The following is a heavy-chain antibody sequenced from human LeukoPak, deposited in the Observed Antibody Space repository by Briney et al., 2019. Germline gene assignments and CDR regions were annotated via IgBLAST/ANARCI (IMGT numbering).Heavy chain of an antibody. CDR2: IYYSGST. CDR1: GGSISSYY. CDR3: ARQSEYYGMDV. V-gene: IGHV4-59*08. J-gene: IGHJ6*02. Sequence: SETLSLTCTVSGGSISSYYWSWIRQPPGMGLEWIGYIYYSGSTNYNPSLKSRVTISVDTSKNQFSLKLSSVTAADTAVYYCARQSEYYGMDVWGQGTTVTVSS.